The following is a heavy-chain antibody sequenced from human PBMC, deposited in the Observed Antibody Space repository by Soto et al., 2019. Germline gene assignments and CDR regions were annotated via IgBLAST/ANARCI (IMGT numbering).Heavy chain of an antibody. Sequence: EVQLLESGGGLVQPGGSLRLSCAASGFTFNSYAMSWVRQAPGKGLEWVSTIIGSGGSTYYADSVKGRFSVSRDNSKNTLYLQMNSLRAEDTAVYYCARASKGSGYSPHAFDIWGQGTMVTVSS. D-gene: IGHD3-22*01. CDR2: IIGSGGST. CDR3: ARASKGSGYSPHAFDI. CDR1: GFTFNSYA. V-gene: IGHV3-23*01. J-gene: IGHJ3*02.